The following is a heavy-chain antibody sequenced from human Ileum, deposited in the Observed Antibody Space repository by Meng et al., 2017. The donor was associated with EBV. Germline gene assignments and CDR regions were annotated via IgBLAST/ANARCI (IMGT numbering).Heavy chain of an antibody. V-gene: IGHV1-2*06. Sequence: QVPVGPAGAEVKKPGALVKVSCKASGYTFTGYYMHWVRQAPGQGLEWMGRINPNSGGTNYAQKFQGRVTMTRDTSISTAYMELSRLRSDDTAVYYCARVGYGSGSFRFDYWGQGTLVTVSS. D-gene: IGHD3-10*01. CDR2: INPNSGGT. CDR1: GYTFTGYY. J-gene: IGHJ4*02. CDR3: ARVGYGSGSFRFDY.